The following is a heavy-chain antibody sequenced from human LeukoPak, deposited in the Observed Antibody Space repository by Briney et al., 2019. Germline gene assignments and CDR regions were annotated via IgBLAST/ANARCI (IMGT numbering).Heavy chain of an antibody. D-gene: IGHD2-15*01. CDR3: ARGAYGPLPPGGY. CDR2: INAGNGNT. Sequence: ASVKVSCKASGGTFSSYAMHWVRQAPGQRLEWMGWINAGNGNTKYSQKFQGRVTITRDTSASTAYMELSSLRSEDTAVYYCARGAYGPLPPGGYWGQGTLVTVSS. J-gene: IGHJ4*02. V-gene: IGHV1-3*01. CDR1: GGTFSSYA.